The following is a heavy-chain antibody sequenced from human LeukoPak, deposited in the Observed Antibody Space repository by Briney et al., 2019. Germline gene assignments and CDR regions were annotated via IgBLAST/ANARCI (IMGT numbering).Heavy chain of an antibody. CDR2: INIGGTNT. J-gene: IGHJ5*02. CDR3: ATDGAGFDT. Sequence: GGSLRLSCAASGFTFNDYYMSWVRQAPGKGLEWPSYINIGGTNTHYADSVKGRFTISRDNAKKSLYLEMNNRRAEDTAVYYCATDGAGFDTWGQGVLVSVSS. CDR1: GFTFNDYY. V-gene: IGHV3-11*01.